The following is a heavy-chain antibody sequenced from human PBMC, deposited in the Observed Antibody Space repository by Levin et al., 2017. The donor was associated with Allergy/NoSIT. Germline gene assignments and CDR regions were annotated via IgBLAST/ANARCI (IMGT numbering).Heavy chain of an antibody. CDR2: IYYSGST. CDR3: ARVQGGVATIAEDYWYFDL. V-gene: IGHV4-59*01. D-gene: IGHD5-24*01. J-gene: IGHJ2*01. CDR1: GGSISSYY. Sequence: PSETLSLTCTVSGGSISSYYWSWIRQPPGKGLEWIGYIYYSGSTNYNPSLKSRVTISVDTSKNQFSLKLSSVTAADTAVYYCARVQGGVATIAEDYWYFDLWGRGTLVTVSS.